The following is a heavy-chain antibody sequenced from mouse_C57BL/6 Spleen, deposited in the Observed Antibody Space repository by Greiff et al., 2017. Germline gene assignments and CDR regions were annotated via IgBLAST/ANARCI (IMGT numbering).Heavy chain of an antibody. J-gene: IGHJ4*01. Sequence: VQLQQSGTVLARPGASVKMSCKTSGYTFTSYWMHWVKQRPGQGLERIGAIYPGNSDTSYNQKFKGKAKLTAVTSASTAYMELSSLTNEDSAVYSCTRGGSTVVAPYYYAMDYWGQGTSVTVSS. CDR3: TRGGSTVVAPYYYAMDY. D-gene: IGHD1-1*01. CDR1: GYTFTSYW. V-gene: IGHV1-5*01. CDR2: IYPGNSDT.